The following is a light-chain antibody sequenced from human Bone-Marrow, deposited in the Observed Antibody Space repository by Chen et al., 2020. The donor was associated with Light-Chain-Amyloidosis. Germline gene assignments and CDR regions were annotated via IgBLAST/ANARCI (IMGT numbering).Light chain of an antibody. CDR2: TND. Sequence: QSVLTQPPSASGTPGQRVTISCSGTSSNIGSNYVSWFQQLPGSAPKLLIYTNDQRPSGVPDRLSGAKSGTSASLTISGLRSEDEADYYCAAWDDSMSGFFVFGTGTKVTVL. CDR1: SSNIGSNY. CDR3: AAWDDSMSGFFV. V-gene: IGLV1-47*01. J-gene: IGLJ1*01.